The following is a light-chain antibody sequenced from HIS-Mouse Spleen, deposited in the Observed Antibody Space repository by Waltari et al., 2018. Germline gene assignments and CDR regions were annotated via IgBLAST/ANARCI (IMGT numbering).Light chain of an antibody. J-gene: IGKJ3*01. CDR2: WAS. Sequence: DIVMTQSPDSLAVSLGERVTINCKSSQSVLYSSNNKNYLAWYQQTPGQPPKLLIYWASTRESGVPDRFSGSGSGTDFTLTISCLQAEDVAVYYCQQYYSTPFTFGPGTKVDIK. CDR3: QQYYSTPFT. V-gene: IGKV4-1*01. CDR1: QSVLYSSNNKNY.